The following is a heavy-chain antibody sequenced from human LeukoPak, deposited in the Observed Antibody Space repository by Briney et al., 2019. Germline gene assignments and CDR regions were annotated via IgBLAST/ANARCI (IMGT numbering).Heavy chain of an antibody. J-gene: IGHJ4*02. CDR1: EFTFSSYN. CDR3: ARASRGYSYGYGDY. V-gene: IGHV3-48*01. D-gene: IGHD5-18*01. Sequence: PGGSLRLSCAASEFTFSSYNMNWVRQAPGQGLEWVSYISSNSDTIYYADSVKGRFTISRDNAKNSLYLQMDSLRAEDTAVYYCARASRGYSYGYGDYWGQGTLVTVSS. CDR2: ISSNSDTI.